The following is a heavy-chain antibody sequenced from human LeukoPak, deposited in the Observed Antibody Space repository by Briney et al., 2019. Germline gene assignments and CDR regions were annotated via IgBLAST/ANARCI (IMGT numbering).Heavy chain of an antibody. D-gene: IGHD5-18*01. Sequence: GGSLGLSCAASGFTFNTHAMSWVRQAPGKGLEWVSGINGNGASTYYSDSVKGRFTISRDNSKNTLYLQMSSLRAEDTAVYYCAKDQGYSYYYLDYWGQETLVTVSS. CDR3: AKDQGYSYYYLDY. V-gene: IGHV3-23*01. CDR1: GFTFNTHA. CDR2: INGNGAST. J-gene: IGHJ4*02.